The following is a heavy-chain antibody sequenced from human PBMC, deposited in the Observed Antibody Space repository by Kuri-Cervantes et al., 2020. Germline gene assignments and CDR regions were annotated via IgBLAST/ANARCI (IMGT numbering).Heavy chain of an antibody. CDR1: GGSISSGGYS. V-gene: IGHV4-31*11. CDR2: IYYSGST. J-gene: IGHJ6*02. CDR3: ARAPPGNYDFWSGYAYYYCYGMDV. Sequence: LRLSCAVSGGSISSGGYSWSWIRQPPGKGLEWIGYIYYSGSTYYNPSLKSRVTISVDTSKNQFSLKLSSVTAADTAVYYCARAPPGNYDFWSGYAYYYCYGMDVWGQGTTVTVSS. D-gene: IGHD3-3*01.